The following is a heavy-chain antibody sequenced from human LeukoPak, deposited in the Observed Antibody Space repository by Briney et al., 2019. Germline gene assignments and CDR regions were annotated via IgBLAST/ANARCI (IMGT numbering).Heavy chain of an antibody. Sequence: ASVEVSCKASGGTFSSYAISWVRQAPGQGLEWMGGIIPIFGTANYAQKFQGRVTITADKSTSTAYMELSSLRSEDTAVYYCARAGYSSSWYSYFDYWGQGTLVTVSS. CDR1: GGTFSSYA. V-gene: IGHV1-69*06. D-gene: IGHD6-13*01. J-gene: IGHJ4*02. CDR2: IIPIFGTA. CDR3: ARAGYSSSWYSYFDY.